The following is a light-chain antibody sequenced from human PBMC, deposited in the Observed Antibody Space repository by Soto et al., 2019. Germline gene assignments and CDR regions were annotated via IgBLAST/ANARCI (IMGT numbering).Light chain of an antibody. CDR2: AAS. CDR3: QQANSFPWT. Sequence: DIQMTQSPSSVSASVGDRVTITCRASQGISRWLAWYQQNPGQAPKLLFFAASTLQSGGPSRFSGSGSWTDFTLTISSLQPEDFATYSCQQANSFPWTFGQGTKVEIK. V-gene: IGKV1-12*01. J-gene: IGKJ1*01. CDR1: QGISRW.